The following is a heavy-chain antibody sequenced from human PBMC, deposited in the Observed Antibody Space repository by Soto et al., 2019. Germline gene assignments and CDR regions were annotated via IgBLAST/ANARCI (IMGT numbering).Heavy chain of an antibody. CDR2: VYSSGTT. CDR3: ARDIGSYAYGEGY. Sequence: SETLTLTCSVSGGSINSYWWSWIRQPAGKGLEWIGRVYSSGTTDYNPSLNSRATLSVETSKNQFSLKLSSVTAADTAVYYCARDIGSYAYGEGYWGQGIQVTVSS. V-gene: IGHV4-4*07. J-gene: IGHJ4*02. D-gene: IGHD3-10*01. CDR1: GGSINSYW.